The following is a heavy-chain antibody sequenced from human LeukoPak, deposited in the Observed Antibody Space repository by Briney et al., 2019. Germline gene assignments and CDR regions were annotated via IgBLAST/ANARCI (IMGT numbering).Heavy chain of an antibody. CDR3: ARDPYSGNYGNYYYYYMDV. V-gene: IGHV3-30*02. Sequence: PGGSLRLSCAASGFTFSSYGMHWVRQAPGKGLEWVAFIRYDGSNKYYADSVKGRFTISRDNSKNTLYLHVNSLGPEDTAVYYCARDPYSGNYGNYYYYYMDVWGKGTTVTISS. CDR1: GFTFSSYG. D-gene: IGHD1-26*01. J-gene: IGHJ6*03. CDR2: IRYDGSNK.